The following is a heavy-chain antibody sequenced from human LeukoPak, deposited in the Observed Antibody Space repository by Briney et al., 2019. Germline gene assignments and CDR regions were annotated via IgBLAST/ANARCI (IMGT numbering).Heavy chain of an antibody. CDR2: INHSGST. CDR1: GGSFSGYY. J-gene: IGHJ4*02. CDR3: ARGRADTAMGYFDY. V-gene: IGHV4-34*01. D-gene: IGHD5-18*01. Sequence: ETLSLTCAVYGGSFSGYYWSWIRQPPGKGLEWIGEINHSGSTNYNPSLKSRVTISVDTSKNQFSLKLSSVTAADTAVYYCARGRADTAMGYFDYWGQGTLVTVSS.